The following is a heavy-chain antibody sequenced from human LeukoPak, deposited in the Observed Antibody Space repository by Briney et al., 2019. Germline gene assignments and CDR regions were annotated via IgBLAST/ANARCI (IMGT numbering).Heavy chain of an antibody. CDR3: ARDTGYWYFDL. V-gene: IGHV4-59*01. CDR1: GGSISSYY. CDR2: IYYSGST. Sequence: PSETLSLTCTVSGGSISSYYWSWTRQPPGKGLEWIGYIYYSGSTNYNPSLKSRVTISVDTSKNQFSLKLSSVTAADTAVYYCARDTGYWYFDLWGRGTLVTVSS. D-gene: IGHD1-14*01. J-gene: IGHJ2*01.